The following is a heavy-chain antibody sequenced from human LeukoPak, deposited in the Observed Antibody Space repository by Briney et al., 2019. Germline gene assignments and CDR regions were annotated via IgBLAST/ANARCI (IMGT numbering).Heavy chain of an antibody. V-gene: IGHV1-2*02. CDR3: ARPMVRGVIRMTPFDY. J-gene: IGHJ4*02. D-gene: IGHD3-10*01. Sequence: ASVKVSCKTSGYSFTGHYMHWVRQAPGQGLEWIGWINPNSGDTNFAQKFQGRVTMTRDTSISTAYMELSRLRSDDTAVYYCARPMVRGVIRMTPFDYWGQGTLVTVSS. CDR2: INPNSGDT. CDR1: GYSFTGHY.